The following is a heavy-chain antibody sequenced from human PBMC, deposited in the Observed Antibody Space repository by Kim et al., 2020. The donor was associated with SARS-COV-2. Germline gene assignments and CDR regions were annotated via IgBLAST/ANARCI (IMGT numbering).Heavy chain of an antibody. D-gene: IGHD6-13*01. V-gene: IGHV4-59*01. Sequence: SETLSLTCTVSGGSISSYYWSWIRQPPGKGLEWIGYIYYSGSTNYNPSLKSRVTISVDTSKNQFSLKLSSVTAADTAVYYCASSSSWYYYYGMDVWRQGTTVTVSS. CDR2: IYYSGST. CDR1: GGSISSYY. CDR3: ASSSSWYYYYGMDV. J-gene: IGHJ6*02.